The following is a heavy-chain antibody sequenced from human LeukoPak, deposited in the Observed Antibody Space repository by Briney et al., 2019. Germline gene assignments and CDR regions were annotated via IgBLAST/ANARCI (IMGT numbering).Heavy chain of an antibody. Sequence: PSETLSLTCTVSGGSISSYYRSWIRQPPGKGLEWIGYIYYSGSTNYNPSLKSRVTISVDTSKNQFSLKLSSVTAADTAVYYCARHGDYDFWSGYYQDNNWFDPWGQGTLVTVSS. J-gene: IGHJ5*02. CDR2: IYYSGST. V-gene: IGHV4-59*08. CDR3: ARHGDYDFWSGYYQDNNWFDP. D-gene: IGHD3-3*01. CDR1: GGSISSYY.